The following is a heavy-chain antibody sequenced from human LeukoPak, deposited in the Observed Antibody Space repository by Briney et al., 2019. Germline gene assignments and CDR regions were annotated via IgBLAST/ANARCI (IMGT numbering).Heavy chain of an antibody. D-gene: IGHD4-17*01. CDR3: ARGGSQSNDYGDYPDY. Sequence: SETLSLTCAVYGGSFSGYYWSWIRQPPGKGLEWIGEINHSGSTNYNPSLKSRVTISVDTSKNQFSLKLSSVTAADTAVYYCARGGSQSNDYGDYPDYWGQGTLVTVSS. V-gene: IGHV4-34*01. CDR2: INHSGST. CDR1: GGSFSGYY. J-gene: IGHJ4*02.